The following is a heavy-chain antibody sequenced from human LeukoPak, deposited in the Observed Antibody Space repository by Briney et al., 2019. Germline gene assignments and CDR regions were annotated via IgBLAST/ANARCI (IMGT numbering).Heavy chain of an antibody. CDR2: ISWDGGNT. CDR1: GFTFDDYA. V-gene: IGHV3-43D*03. Sequence: GGSLRLSCAASGFTFDDYAMHWIRQAPGKGLEWVSLISWDGGNTYYADSVKGRFTISRDNAKNSLYLQMNSLRAEDTALYHCARGVNDGYSSGWSDAFDIWGQGTMVTVSS. D-gene: IGHD6-19*01. J-gene: IGHJ3*02. CDR3: ARGVNDGYSSGWSDAFDI.